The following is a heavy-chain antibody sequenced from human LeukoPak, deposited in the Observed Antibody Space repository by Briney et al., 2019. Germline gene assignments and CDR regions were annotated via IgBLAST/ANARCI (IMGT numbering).Heavy chain of an antibody. V-gene: IGHV4-34*01. J-gene: IGHJ4*02. Sequence: SETLSLTCTVSGGSISSYYWSWVRQPPGKGLEWIGEINHSGSTNYNPSLKSRVTISVDTSKNQFSLKLSSVTAADTAVYYCARGQHYDILTGYYHYFDYWGQGTLVTVSS. D-gene: IGHD3-9*01. CDR1: GGSISSYY. CDR2: INHSGST. CDR3: ARGQHYDILTGYYHYFDY.